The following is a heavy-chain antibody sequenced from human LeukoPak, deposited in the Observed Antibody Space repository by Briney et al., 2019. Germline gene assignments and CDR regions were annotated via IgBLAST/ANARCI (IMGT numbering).Heavy chain of an antibody. CDR2: INHSGST. J-gene: IGHJ3*02. Sequence: SETLSLTCAVYGGSFSGYYWSWIRQPPGKGLEWIGEINHSGSTNYNPSLKSRVTISVDTSKNQFSLKLSSVTAADTAVYYCARGPPKSYYFEDDAFDIWGQGTMVTVSS. CDR1: GGSFSGYY. V-gene: IGHV4-34*01. CDR3: ARGPPKSYYFEDDAFDI. D-gene: IGHD3-22*01.